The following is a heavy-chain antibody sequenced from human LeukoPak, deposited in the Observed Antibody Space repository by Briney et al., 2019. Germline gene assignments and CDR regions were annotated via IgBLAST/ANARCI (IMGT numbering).Heavy chain of an antibody. CDR1: GFTFSSFW. D-gene: IGHD6-13*01. CDR2: ISSSSSYI. J-gene: IGHJ4*02. CDR3: AKASSSSWYPDY. Sequence: GGSLRLSCAASGFTFSSFWMTWVRQAPGKGLEWVSSISSSSSYIYYADSVKGRFTISRDNSKNTLYLQMNSLRTEDTAVYYCAKASSSSWYPDYWGQGTLVTVSS. V-gene: IGHV3-21*04.